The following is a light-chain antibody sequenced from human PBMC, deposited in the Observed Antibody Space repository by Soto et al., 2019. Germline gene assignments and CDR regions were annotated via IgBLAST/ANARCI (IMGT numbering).Light chain of an antibody. J-gene: IGKJ5*01. CDR3: QQVNSYPIT. Sequence: DIQLTQSPSFLSASVGDRVTITCRASQGISSSLAWYQQTPGKPPKLLIYTASTLQSGVPSRFSGSVSGTEFTLTISSLHPEDFATYYCQQVNSYPITFGQGTRLEIK. CDR2: TAS. V-gene: IGKV1-9*01. CDR1: QGISSS.